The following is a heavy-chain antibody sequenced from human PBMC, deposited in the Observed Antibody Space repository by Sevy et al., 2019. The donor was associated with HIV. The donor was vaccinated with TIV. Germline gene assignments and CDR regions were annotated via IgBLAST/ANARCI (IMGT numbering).Heavy chain of an antibody. CDR3: AKDGEYSSSTREYYYYYMDV. CDR2: ISWNSGSI. J-gene: IGHJ6*03. V-gene: IGHV3-9*01. D-gene: IGHD6-6*01. CDR1: GFTFDDYA. Sequence: GGSLRLSCAASGFTFDDYAMHWVRQAPGKGLEWVSGISWNSGSIGYADSVKGRFTISRDNAKNSLYLQMNSLRAEDTALYYCAKDGEYSSSTREYYYYYMDVWGKGTTVTVSS.